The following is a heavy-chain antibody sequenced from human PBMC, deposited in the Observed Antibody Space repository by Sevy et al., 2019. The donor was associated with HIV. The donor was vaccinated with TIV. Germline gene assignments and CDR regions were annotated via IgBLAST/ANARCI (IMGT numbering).Heavy chain of an antibody. V-gene: IGHV3-23*01. CDR3: AKVLARSVAVAGTAWGMDV. D-gene: IGHD6-19*01. CDR1: GFTFTNYA. J-gene: IGHJ6*02. CDR2: ISGSGGTT. Sequence: GGSLRLSCAASGFTFTNYAMYWVRQAPGKGLEWVSAISGSGGTTYYADSVQGRFTISRDKSKNTLYLQMNSLRAEDTAVYYCAKVLARSVAVAGTAWGMDVWGQGTTVTVSS.